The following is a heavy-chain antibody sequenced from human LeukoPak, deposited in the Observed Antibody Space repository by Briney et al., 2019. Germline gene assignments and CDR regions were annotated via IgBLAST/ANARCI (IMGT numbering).Heavy chain of an antibody. CDR2: ISSSSTTI. V-gene: IGHV3-48*01. Sequence: GGSLRLSCSASGFTFSSYSMNWVRQAPGKGLEWVSYISSSSTTIYCADSVKGRFTISRDNAKNSLYLQMNSLRVADTAVYYCARGPYEDFWSGYSDYWGQGTLVTVSS. CDR1: GFTFSSYS. CDR3: ARGPYEDFWSGYSDY. D-gene: IGHD3-3*01. J-gene: IGHJ4*02.